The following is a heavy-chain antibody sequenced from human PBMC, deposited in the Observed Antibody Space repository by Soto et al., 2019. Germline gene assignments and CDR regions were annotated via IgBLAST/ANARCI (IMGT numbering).Heavy chain of an antibody. Sequence: QVQLVQSGAEVKKPGSSVKVSCKASGDTFSSYAISWVRQAPGQGLEWMGGIIPIFGTANYAQKFQGRVTITADESTSTAYMELSSLRSEDTAVYYCAREHIVVVPAAHEYNWFDPWGQGTLVTVSS. CDR3: AREHIVVVPAAHEYNWFDP. CDR2: IIPIFGTA. V-gene: IGHV1-69*01. D-gene: IGHD2-2*01. CDR1: GDTFSSYA. J-gene: IGHJ5*02.